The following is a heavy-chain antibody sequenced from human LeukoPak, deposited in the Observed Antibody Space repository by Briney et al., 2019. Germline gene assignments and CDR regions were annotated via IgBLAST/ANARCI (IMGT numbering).Heavy chain of an antibody. D-gene: IGHD2-2*01. CDR2: TYYRSTWYN. CDR1: GDSVSSNSVT. CDR3: ARRLTQYDCFDP. Sequence: SQTLSLTCAISGDSVSSNSVTWNWIRQSPSRGLEWLGRTYYRSTWYNDYAVSVRGRITVNHDTSKNQFSLHLNPVTPEDTAVYYCARRLTQYDCFDPWGQGILVTVSS. J-gene: IGHJ5*02. V-gene: IGHV6-1*01.